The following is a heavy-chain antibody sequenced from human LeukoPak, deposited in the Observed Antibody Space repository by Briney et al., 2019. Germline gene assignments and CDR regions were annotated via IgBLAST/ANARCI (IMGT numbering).Heavy chain of an antibody. D-gene: IGHD5-24*01. CDR1: GFTFSSYA. J-gene: IGHJ3*02. Sequence: GGSLRLSCAASGFTFSSYAMSWVRQAPGKGLEWVSAISGSGGSTYYADSVKGRFTISRDNSKNTLYLQMNSLRAEDTAVYYCAKDLISGDGYNGGLEEGDAFDIWGQGTMVTVSS. CDR2: ISGSGGST. V-gene: IGHV3-23*01. CDR3: AKDLISGDGYNGGLEEGDAFDI.